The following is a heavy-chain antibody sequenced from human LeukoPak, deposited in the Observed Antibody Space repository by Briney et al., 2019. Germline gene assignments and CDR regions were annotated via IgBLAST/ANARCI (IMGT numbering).Heavy chain of an antibody. D-gene: IGHD2-15*01. CDR1: GYTFTSYG. Sequence: ASVKVSCKASGYTFTSYGISWVRQAPGQGLEWMGWISAYNGNTNYAQKLQDGVTMTRDTFTDTVYLELSSLRSEDTAIYYCARRMADGGTNHWGQGTLVTVSS. CDR3: ARRMADGGTNH. CDR2: ISAYNGNT. J-gene: IGHJ5*02. V-gene: IGHV1-18*01.